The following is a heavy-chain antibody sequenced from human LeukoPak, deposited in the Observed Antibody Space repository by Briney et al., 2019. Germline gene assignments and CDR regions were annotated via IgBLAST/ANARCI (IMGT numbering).Heavy chain of an antibody. V-gene: IGHV4-59*08. CDR3: ARRSWYVDY. CDR2: IYSSGST. Sequence: PSETLSLTCTVSGGSLSSFYWSWIRQPPRKGLEWIGYIYSSGSTSYNPSLESRVTISEDTSKNQFSLKLRSVTAADTAVYYCARRSWYVDYWGQGTLVTVSS. J-gene: IGHJ4*02. CDR1: GGSLSSFY. D-gene: IGHD3-10*01.